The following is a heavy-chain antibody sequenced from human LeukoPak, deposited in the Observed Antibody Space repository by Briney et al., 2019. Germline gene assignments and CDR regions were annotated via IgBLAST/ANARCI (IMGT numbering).Heavy chain of an antibody. V-gene: IGHV3-30*18. Sequence: PGGSLRLSCAASGFSFSSYEMHWVRQAPGKGPEWVAVISYDGSNKYYADSVKGRFTISRDNSKNTLYLQMDSLRAEDTAVYYCAKVGVSNSWSHYFDDWGQGTLVTVSS. CDR1: GFSFSSYE. J-gene: IGHJ4*02. D-gene: IGHD6-13*01. CDR3: AKVGVSNSWSHYFDD. CDR2: ISYDGSNK.